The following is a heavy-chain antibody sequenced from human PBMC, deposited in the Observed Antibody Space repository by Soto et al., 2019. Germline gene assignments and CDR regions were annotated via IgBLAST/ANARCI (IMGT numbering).Heavy chain of an antibody. V-gene: IGHV3-66*01. CDR3: ARVDRGLHPLFGYGEYYFDY. Sequence: EVQLVESGGGLVQPGGSLRLSCAASGFTVSSNYMSWVRQAPGKGLEWVSVIYSGGSTYYADSVKGRFTISRDNSKNTLYLQMNSLRAEDTAVYYCARVDRGLHPLFGYGEYYFDYWGQGTLVTVSS. J-gene: IGHJ4*02. CDR1: GFTVSSNY. D-gene: IGHD3-10*01. CDR2: IYSGGST.